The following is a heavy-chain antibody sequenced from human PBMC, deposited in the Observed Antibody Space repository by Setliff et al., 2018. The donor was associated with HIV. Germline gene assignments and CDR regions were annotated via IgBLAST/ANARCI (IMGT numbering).Heavy chain of an antibody. Sequence: KVSCKASGYTFTSYGISWLRQAPGQGLEWMGWISGYSGNTNYAQKFQDRVTMTTDTPTSTVYMELRSLRSDDTAVYYCARVQWVVSSNVGLDYWGQGTLVTVS. V-gene: IGHV1-18*01. CDR1: GYTFTSYG. CDR2: ISGYSGNT. J-gene: IGHJ4*02. D-gene: IGHD6-19*01. CDR3: ARVQWVVSSNVGLDY.